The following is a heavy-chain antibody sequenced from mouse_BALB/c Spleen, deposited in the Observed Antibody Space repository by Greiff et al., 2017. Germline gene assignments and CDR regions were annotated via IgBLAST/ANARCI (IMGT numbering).Heavy chain of an antibody. CDR1: GFTFSSYA. J-gene: IGHJ4*01. Sequence: EVQLVESGGGLVKPGGSLKLSCAASGFTFSSYAMSWVRQTPEKRLEWVASISSGGSTYYPDSVKGRFTISRDNARNILYLQMSSLRSEDTAMYYCARETMITTRGFMDYWGQGTSVTVSS. CDR2: ISSGGST. D-gene: IGHD2-4*01. V-gene: IGHV5-6-5*01. CDR3: ARETMITTRGFMDY.